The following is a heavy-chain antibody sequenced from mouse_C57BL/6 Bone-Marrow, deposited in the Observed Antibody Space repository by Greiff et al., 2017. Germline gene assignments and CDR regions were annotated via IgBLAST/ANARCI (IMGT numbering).Heavy chain of an antibody. V-gene: IGHV14-2*01. J-gene: IGHJ3*01. D-gene: IGHD2-3*01. CDR2: IAPGDGET. Sequence: VQLQQSGAELVKPGASVKLSCTASGFNIKDYYMHWVKQRTEHGLEWIGSIAPGDGETKYAPKLQGKATITADTSSNTAYLQLSSLTSEVTAVYYCASSVCWLLLGFAYWDQGTLVTVSA. CDR1: GFNIKDYY. CDR3: ASSVCWLLLGFAY.